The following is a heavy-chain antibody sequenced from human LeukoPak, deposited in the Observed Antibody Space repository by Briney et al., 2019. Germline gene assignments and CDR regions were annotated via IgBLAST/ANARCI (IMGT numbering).Heavy chain of an antibody. Sequence: GGSLRLSCAASGFTFSSYGMHWVRQAPGQGLEWMGWINPNSGGTNYAQKFQGRVTMTRDTSISTAYMELSRLRSDDTAVYYCARGVGVVVVAAASYFDYWGQGTLVTVSS. CDR2: INPNSGGT. V-gene: IGHV1-2*02. CDR1: GFTFSSYG. J-gene: IGHJ4*02. CDR3: ARGVGVVVVAAASYFDY. D-gene: IGHD2-15*01.